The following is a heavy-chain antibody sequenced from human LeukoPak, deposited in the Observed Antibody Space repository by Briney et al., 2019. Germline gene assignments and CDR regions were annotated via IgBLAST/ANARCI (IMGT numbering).Heavy chain of an antibody. CDR2: VSYDGSNK. CDR1: EFTFSSYA. CDR3: AKAHLLDWLLPFDY. D-gene: IGHD3/OR15-3a*01. Sequence: GGSLRLSCAASEFTFSSYAMHWVRQAPGKGLEWVALVSYDGSNKYYADSVKGRFTISRDNSKNTLYQQMNSLRGEDTAVYYCAKAHLLDWLLPFDYWGQGTLVTVSS. V-gene: IGHV3-30*18. J-gene: IGHJ4*02.